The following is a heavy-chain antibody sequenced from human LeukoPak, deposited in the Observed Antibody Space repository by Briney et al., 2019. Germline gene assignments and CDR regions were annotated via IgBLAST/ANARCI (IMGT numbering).Heavy chain of an antibody. J-gene: IGHJ6*02. CDR3: ARRGFPSSMDV. Sequence: PSETLSLTCTVSGAFIISSSYYWGWIRQPPGKGLEWIGSIFYSGTTYYNPSLKSRLTMSVDTSKNHFSLKLSSVTAADTAVYYCARRGFPSSMDVWGQGTTVTVSS. CDR1: GAFIISSSYY. D-gene: IGHD3-10*01. CDR2: IFYSGTT. V-gene: IGHV4-39*02.